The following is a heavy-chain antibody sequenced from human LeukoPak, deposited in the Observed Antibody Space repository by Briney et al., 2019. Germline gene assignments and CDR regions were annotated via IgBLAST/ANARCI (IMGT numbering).Heavy chain of an antibody. CDR2: ISYDGSNK. Sequence: GGSLRLSCAASGFTFSNYWMSWVRQAPGKGLEWVADISYDGSNKYYADSVKGRFTISRDNSKNTLYLQMNSLRAEDTAVYYCARGTSGSYFNWFDPWGQGTLVTVSS. J-gene: IGHJ5*02. V-gene: IGHV3-30*03. CDR1: GFTFSNYW. CDR3: ARGTSGSYFNWFDP. D-gene: IGHD1-26*01.